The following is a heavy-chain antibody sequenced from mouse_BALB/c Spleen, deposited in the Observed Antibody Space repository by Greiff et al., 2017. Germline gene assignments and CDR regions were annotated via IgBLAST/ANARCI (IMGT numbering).Heavy chain of an antibody. V-gene: IGHV1-87*01. CDR2: IYPGDGDT. CDR1: GYTFTSYW. Sequence: QVQLQQSGAELARPGASVKLSCKASGYTFTSYWMQWVKQRPGQGLEWIGAIYPGDGDTRYTQKFKGKATLTADKSSSTAYMQLSSLASEDSAVYYCARRGYYGNYESAMDYWGQGTSVTVSS. J-gene: IGHJ4*01. D-gene: IGHD2-1*01. CDR3: ARRGYYGNYESAMDY.